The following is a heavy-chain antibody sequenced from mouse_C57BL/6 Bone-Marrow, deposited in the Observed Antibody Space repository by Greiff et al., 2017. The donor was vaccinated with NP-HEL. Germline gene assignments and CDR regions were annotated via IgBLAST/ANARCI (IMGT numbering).Heavy chain of an antibody. CDR1: GFTFSDYY. V-gene: IGHV5-12*01. J-gene: IGHJ4*01. D-gene: IGHD1-1*01. Sequence: EVKLMESGGGLVQPGGSLKLSCAASGFTFSDYYMYWVRQTPEKRLEWVAYISNGGGSTYYPDTVKGRFTISRDNAKNTLYLQMSRLKSEDTAMYYCASVLRSRAMDYWGQGTSVTVSS. CDR2: ISNGGGST. CDR3: ASVLRSRAMDY.